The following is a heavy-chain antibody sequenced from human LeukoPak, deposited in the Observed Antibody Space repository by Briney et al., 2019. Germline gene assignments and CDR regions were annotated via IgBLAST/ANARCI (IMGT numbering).Heavy chain of an antibody. Sequence: GGSLRLSCAASGFTFSSYGMSWVRQAPGKGLEWVSVIYSGGSTYYADSVKGRFTISRDNSKNTLYLQMNSLRAEDTAVYYCAREHIGYCSGGSCYGSSGYSYYFDYWGQGTLVTVSS. CDR2: IYSGGST. D-gene: IGHD2-15*01. CDR1: GFTFSSYG. J-gene: IGHJ4*02. V-gene: IGHV3-53*01. CDR3: AREHIGYCSGGSCYGSSGYSYYFDY.